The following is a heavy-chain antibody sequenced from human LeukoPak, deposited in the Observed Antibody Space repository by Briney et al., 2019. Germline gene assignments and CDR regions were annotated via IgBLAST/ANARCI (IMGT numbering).Heavy chain of an antibody. D-gene: IGHD6-6*01. CDR2: IKQDGSEK. CDR3: ARVASYAFDI. V-gene: IGHV3-7*01. Sequence: ETLSLTCAVYGGSFSGYYWSWIRQPPGKGLEWVANIKQDGSEKYYVDSVKGRFTISRDNAKNSLYLQMNSLRAEDTAVYYCARVASYAFDIWGQGTMVTVSS. CDR1: GGSFSGYY. J-gene: IGHJ3*02.